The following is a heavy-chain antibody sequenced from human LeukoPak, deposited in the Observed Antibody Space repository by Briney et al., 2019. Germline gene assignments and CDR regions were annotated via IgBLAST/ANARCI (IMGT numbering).Heavy chain of an antibody. V-gene: IGHV1-2*04. CDR2: INPNSGGT. D-gene: IGHD2-2*01. CDR3: ASDGIPLGYCSSTSCYPNWFDP. Sequence: ASVKVSCKASGYTFTGYYMHWVRQAPGQGLEWMGWINPNSGGTNYAQKFQGWVTMTRDTSISTAYMELSRLRSDDTAVYYCASDGIPLGYCSSTSCYPNWFDPWGQGTLVTVSS. CDR1: GYTFTGYY. J-gene: IGHJ5*02.